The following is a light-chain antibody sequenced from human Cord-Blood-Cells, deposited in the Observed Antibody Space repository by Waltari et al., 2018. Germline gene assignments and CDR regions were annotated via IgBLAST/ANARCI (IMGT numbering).Light chain of an antibody. J-gene: IGLJ1*01. CDR3: SSYTSSSTLEGYV. CDR2: EVS. Sequence: QSALTQPASVSGSPGQSITVSCTGTSSDVGGYNYVSWYQQHPGKAPKLMIYEVSNRPSGVSNRFSGSKSGNTASLTSSGLQAEDEADYYCSSYTSSSTLEGYVFGTGTKVTVL. V-gene: IGLV2-14*01. CDR1: SSDVGGYNY.